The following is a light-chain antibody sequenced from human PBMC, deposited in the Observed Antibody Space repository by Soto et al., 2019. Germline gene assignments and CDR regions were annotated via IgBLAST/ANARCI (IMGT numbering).Light chain of an antibody. CDR1: QSVSSN. V-gene: IGKV3-15*01. J-gene: IGKJ1*01. CDR3: QQYNNWPKT. Sequence: EIVMTQSPATLSVSPGERATLSCRDSQSVSSNLAWYQQKPGQAPRLLIYGASTRATGIPARLSGSGSGTEFTLTISSLQSEDFAVYYCQQYNNWPKTFGQGTKVDIK. CDR2: GAS.